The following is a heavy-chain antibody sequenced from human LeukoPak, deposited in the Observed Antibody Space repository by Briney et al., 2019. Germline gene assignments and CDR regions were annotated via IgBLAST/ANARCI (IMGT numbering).Heavy chain of an antibody. CDR2: IHHNGEMT. D-gene: IGHD1-26*01. CDR3: VRDMSGKYSFDY. J-gene: IGHJ4*02. V-gene: IGHV3-64D*06. Sequence: GGSLRLSCAASGFTLTWHVMHWVRQAPGKALEYVSFIHHNGEMTSYAESVRGRFTVSRDNSKNTLFLELSSLRTDDTAVYYRVRDMSGKYSFDYWGQGTLVIVST. CDR1: GFTLTWHV.